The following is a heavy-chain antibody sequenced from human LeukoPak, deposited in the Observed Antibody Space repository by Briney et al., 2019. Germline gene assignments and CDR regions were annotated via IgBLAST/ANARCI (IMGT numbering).Heavy chain of an antibody. Sequence: GGSLRLSCAASGFTFSSYGMHWVRQAPGKGLEWVAVIWYDGSNKYYADSVKGRFAISRDNSKNTLYLQMNSLRAEDTAVYYCAKDRRIAGYYYMDVWGKGTTVTVSS. CDR1: GFTFSSYG. CDR2: IWYDGSNK. V-gene: IGHV3-33*06. CDR3: AKDRRIAGYYYMDV. J-gene: IGHJ6*03. D-gene: IGHD6-13*01.